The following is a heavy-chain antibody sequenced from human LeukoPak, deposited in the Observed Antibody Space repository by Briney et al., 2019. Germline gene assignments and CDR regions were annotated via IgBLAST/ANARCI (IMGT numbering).Heavy chain of an antibody. CDR1: GGSISSYY. CDR2: IYTSGST. D-gene: IGHD5-18*01. J-gene: IGHJ5*02. CDR3: ARESHTAMVRTLFDP. V-gene: IGHV4-4*07. Sequence: PSETLSLTCTVSGGSISSYYWSWVRQPAGKGLEWIGRIYTSGSTNYNPSLKSRVTMSVDTSKNQFSLKLSSVTAADTAVYYCARESHTAMVRTLFDPWGQGTLVTVSS.